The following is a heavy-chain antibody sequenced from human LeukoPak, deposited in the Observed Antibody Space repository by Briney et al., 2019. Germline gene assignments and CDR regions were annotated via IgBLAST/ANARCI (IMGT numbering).Heavy chain of an antibody. CDR1: GGSFSGYY. CDR3: ASSGDYYDSSGYFDY. D-gene: IGHD3-22*01. CDR2: INHSGST. Sequence: ASETLSLTCAVYGGSFSGYYWSWIRQPPGKGLEWIGEINHSGSTNYNPSLKCRVTISVDTSKNQFSLKLSSVTAADTAVYYCASSGDYYDSSGYFDYWGQGTLVTVSS. J-gene: IGHJ4*02. V-gene: IGHV4-34*01.